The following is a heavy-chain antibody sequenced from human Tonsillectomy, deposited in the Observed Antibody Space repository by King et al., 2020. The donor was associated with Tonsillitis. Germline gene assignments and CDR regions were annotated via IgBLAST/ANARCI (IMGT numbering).Heavy chain of an antibody. Sequence: VQLQQWGAGLLKPSETLSLSCTVYGGSFSAYYWSWIRRHPGNGLEWLVYINGSGSTNYNPSLKSRVTVSIDTSKNQLSLRLSSVTAADTAVYYCAREGANWFDPWGQGTLVTVSS. CDR3: AREGANWFDP. V-gene: IGHV4-34*01. J-gene: IGHJ5*02. D-gene: IGHD1-26*01. CDR2: INGSGST. CDR1: GGSFSAYY.